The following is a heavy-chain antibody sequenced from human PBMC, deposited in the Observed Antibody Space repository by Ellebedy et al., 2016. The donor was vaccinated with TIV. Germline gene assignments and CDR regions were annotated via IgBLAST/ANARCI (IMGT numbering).Heavy chain of an antibody. V-gene: IGHV3-23*01. J-gene: IGHJ4*02. CDR1: GFIFSRYA. D-gene: IGHD7-27*01. CDR3: AKGIWGLDY. Sequence: GGSLRLXXAASGFIFSRYAMTWVRQAPGKGLEGVSSISKSGGDTYYADSVKGRFTFSRDNSKNRLFLQMNSLRPEDTAVYYCAKGIWGLDYWGQGTLVTVSS. CDR2: ISKSGGDT.